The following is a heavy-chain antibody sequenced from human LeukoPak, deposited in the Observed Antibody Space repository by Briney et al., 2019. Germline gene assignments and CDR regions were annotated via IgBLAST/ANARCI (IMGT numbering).Heavy chain of an antibody. CDR1: GYSIRSGYY. D-gene: IGHD3-3*01. J-gene: IGHJ4*02. V-gene: IGHV4-38-2*02. CDR3: AREGYYDFWTPSYYFDY. Sequence: SETLSLTCTVSGYSIRSGYYWGWIRQLPGKGLEWIGSIYHSGSTYYNPSLNSRVTISVDTSKTQFSLKQSSVTAADTAVYYCAREGYYDFWTPSYYFDYWGQGTLVTVSS. CDR2: IYHSGST.